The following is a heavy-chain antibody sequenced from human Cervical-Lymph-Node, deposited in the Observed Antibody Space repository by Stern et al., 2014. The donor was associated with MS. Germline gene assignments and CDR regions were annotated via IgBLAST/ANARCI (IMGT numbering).Heavy chain of an antibody. CDR2: INPSGGST. V-gene: IGHV1-46*01. CDR1: GYTFINDY. Sequence: VQLVESGAEVKKPGASVKVSCKASGYTFINDYMHWVRQAPGQGLEWMGIINPSGGSTSYAQKFQGRVTMTRDTSTSTVYMELSSLRSKDTAVYYCAREVAGHRLGMMDVWGQGTTVTVSS. J-gene: IGHJ6*02. D-gene: IGHD6-19*01. CDR3: AREVAGHRLGMMDV.